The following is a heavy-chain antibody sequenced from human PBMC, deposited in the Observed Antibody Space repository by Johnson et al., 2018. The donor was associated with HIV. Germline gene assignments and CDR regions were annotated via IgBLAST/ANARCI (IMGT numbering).Heavy chain of an antibody. Sequence: VQLVESGGGVVRPGRSLRLSCAASGFTFSVCPMHWVRQAPGRGLEWVSYISSSGSTIYYADSVKGRFTISRDNAKNSLYLQVNSLRAEDTAVYYCARGWLFLDAFDIWGQGTMVTVSS. J-gene: IGHJ3*02. CDR2: ISSSGSTI. CDR3: ARGWLFLDAFDI. CDR1: GFTFSVCP. D-gene: IGHD3-9*01. V-gene: IGHV3-48*04.